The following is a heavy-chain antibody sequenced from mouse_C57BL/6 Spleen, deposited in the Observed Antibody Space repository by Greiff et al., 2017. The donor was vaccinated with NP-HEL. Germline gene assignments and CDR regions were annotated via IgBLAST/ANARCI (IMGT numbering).Heavy chain of an antibody. D-gene: IGHD3-3*01. CDR2: IDPETGGT. CDR3: TRRDHYAMDY. CDR1: GYTFTDYE. V-gene: IGHV1-15*01. Sequence: LQESGAELVRPGASVTLSCKASGYTFTDYEMHWVKQTPVHGLEWIGAIDPETGGTAYNQKFKGKAILTADKSSSTAYMELRSLTSEDSAVYYCTRRDHYAMDYWGQGTSVTVSS. J-gene: IGHJ4*01.